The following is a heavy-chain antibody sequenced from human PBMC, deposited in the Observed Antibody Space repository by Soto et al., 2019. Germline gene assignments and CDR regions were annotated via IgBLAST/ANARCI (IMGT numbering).Heavy chain of an antibody. Sequence: XGSLRLIPAASGFTFRGSTMHWVRQASGKGLEWVGRIRSKANSYATAYAASVKGRFTISRDDSKNTAYLQMNSLKTEDTAVYYCTRQLEQLAPDFDHWGQGTLVTVSS. CDR1: GFTFRGST. D-gene: IGHD6-6*01. V-gene: IGHV3-73*01. CDR2: IRSKANSYAT. CDR3: TRQLEQLAPDFDH. J-gene: IGHJ4*02.